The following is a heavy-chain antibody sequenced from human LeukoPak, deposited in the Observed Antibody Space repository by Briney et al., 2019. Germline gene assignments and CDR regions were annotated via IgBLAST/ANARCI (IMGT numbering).Heavy chain of an antibody. CDR2: IYYSGST. CDR1: GGSISSSSYY. CDR3: AIIAAAGYWSDY. Sequence: NPSETLSLTCTVSGGSISSSSYYWGWIRQPPGKGLEWIGSIYYSGSTYYNPSLKSRVTISVDTSKNQFSLKLSSVTAADTAVYYCAIIAAAGYWSDYWGQGTLVTVSS. J-gene: IGHJ4*02. V-gene: IGHV4-39*01. D-gene: IGHD6-13*01.